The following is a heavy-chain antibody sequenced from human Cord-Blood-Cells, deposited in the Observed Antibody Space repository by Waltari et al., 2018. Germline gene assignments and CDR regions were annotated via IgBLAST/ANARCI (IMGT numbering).Heavy chain of an antibody. Sequence: EVQLVESGGGLVKPGGSLRLSCAASGSTFSSYSMNWVRQAPGKGLEWVSSISSSSSYIYYADSVKGRFTISRDNAKNSLYLQMNSLRAEDTAVYYCASVPATDYYYGMDVWGQGTTVTVSS. CDR3: ASVPATDYYYGMDV. V-gene: IGHV3-21*01. D-gene: IGHD1-26*01. CDR1: GSTFSSYS. J-gene: IGHJ6*02. CDR2: ISSSSSYI.